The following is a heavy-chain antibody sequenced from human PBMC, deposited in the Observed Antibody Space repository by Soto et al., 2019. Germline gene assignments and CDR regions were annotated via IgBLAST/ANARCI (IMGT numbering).Heavy chain of an antibody. Sequence: PGGSLRLSCAASGFTFSSYGMHWVRQAPGKGLEWVAVIWYDGSNKYYADSVKGRFTISRDNSKKTLYLQMNSLRAEDTAVYYCARDELLWFGELSNYYMDVWGKGTTVTVPS. CDR2: IWYDGSNK. CDR3: ARDELLWFGELSNYYMDV. J-gene: IGHJ6*03. V-gene: IGHV3-33*01. D-gene: IGHD3-10*01. CDR1: GFTFSSYG.